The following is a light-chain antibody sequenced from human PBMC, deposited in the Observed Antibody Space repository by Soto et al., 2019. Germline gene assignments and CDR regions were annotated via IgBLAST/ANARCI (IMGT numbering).Light chain of an antibody. Sequence: DIQMTQSPSSLSASVGDRVTITCRASQGISNYLAWYQQKPGKVPKLLIYAESTLQSGVPSRFSGSGSGTDFTLTINSLRPEVVATYYCQKYNSAPCSFGPGTKVDI. CDR1: QGISNY. J-gene: IGKJ3*01. CDR3: QKYNSAPCS. CDR2: AES. V-gene: IGKV1-27*01.